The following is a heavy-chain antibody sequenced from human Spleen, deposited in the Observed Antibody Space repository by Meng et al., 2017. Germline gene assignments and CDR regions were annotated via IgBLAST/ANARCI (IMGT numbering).Heavy chain of an antibody. D-gene: IGHD3-10*02. CDR3: AREHVPGRARFGDLFDH. CDR2: INNNNGYT. J-gene: IGHJ4*02. V-gene: IGHV1-18*01. Sequence: ASAKVSCKASCYTFSTYGITWGLRPPGQGLEWLGWINNNNGYTNYAQKLQDRVTMTTDTSTSTAFMELMRLRFDDTAVYYYAREHVPGRARFGDLFDHWGQGTLVTVSS. CDR1: CYTFSTYG.